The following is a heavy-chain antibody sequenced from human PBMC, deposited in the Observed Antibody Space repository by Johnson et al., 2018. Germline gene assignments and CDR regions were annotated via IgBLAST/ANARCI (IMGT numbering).Heavy chain of an antibody. D-gene: IGHD3-3*01. Sequence: VQLVQSGGGLVQPGGSXRLSCAASGFTFSRYSMNWVRQAPGKGLEWVSYISSSRSTLYYAAHVKGRFTISRDKAKNPLYLQMNSLRDEDTAVYYCATVTIFGVAPYYYYGMDVWGQGTTVTVSS. CDR2: ISSSRSTL. CDR3: ATVTIFGVAPYYYYGMDV. J-gene: IGHJ6*02. CDR1: GFTFSRYS. V-gene: IGHV3-48*02.